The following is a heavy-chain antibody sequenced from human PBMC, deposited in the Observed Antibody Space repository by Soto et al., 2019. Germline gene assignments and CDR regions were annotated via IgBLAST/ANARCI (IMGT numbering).Heavy chain of an antibody. CDR2: IFPGDSDT. CDR1: GYNFANFW. Sequence: EVQLVQSGAEAKKPGETLRISCKGCGYNFANFWIGWVRQMPGKGLEWMGMIFPGDSDTKNSPSLEGQITMSVDKSDSSSYLQWRSLKASDTAIYYCAAGYSTGLDAFDIWGQGTMVTVSS. J-gene: IGHJ3*02. D-gene: IGHD2-8*02. CDR3: AAGYSTGLDAFDI. V-gene: IGHV5-51*01.